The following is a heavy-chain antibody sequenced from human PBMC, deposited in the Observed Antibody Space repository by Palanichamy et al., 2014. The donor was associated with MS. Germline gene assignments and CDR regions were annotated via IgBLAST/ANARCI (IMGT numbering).Heavy chain of an antibody. CDR1: GFTFSTHA. J-gene: IGHJ5*02. Sequence: EAQLLEVWGRALVRAGGVPSRLSCAASGFTFSTHAMSWVRPVSRGGAGVGLGSQWRWKRYILRRVREGRFTISRDNSKNTLYLQMTGLRAEDTAIYYCAKDHCTTGNCYGNWFDPRGQGTLVTVSS. D-gene: IGHD3-16*01. CDR3: AKDHCTTGNCYGNWFDP. CDR2: QWRWKRY. V-gene: IGHV3-23*01.